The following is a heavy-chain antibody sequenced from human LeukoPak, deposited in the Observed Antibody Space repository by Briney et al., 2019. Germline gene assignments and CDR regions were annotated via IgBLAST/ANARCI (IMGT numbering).Heavy chain of an antibody. CDR3: GRYLRSTSGSI. J-gene: IGHJ4*02. CDR1: QLTFSRFW. V-gene: IGHV3-7*01. Sequence: GGSLRLSCAASQLTFSRFWMSWVRQAPGKGLEWVASINEDGSDEYYVDSVKGRFTISRDNAKDSLYLRMNSLRAEDTAVYHCGRYLRSTSGSIWGQGALVTVSS. D-gene: IGHD1-1*01. CDR2: INEDGSDE.